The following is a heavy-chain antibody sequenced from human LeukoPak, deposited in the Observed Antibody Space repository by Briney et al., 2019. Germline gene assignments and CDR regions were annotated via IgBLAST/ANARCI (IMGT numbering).Heavy chain of an antibody. J-gene: IGHJ6*03. CDR3: ARVGSSQRLYYYMDV. Sequence: ASVKVSCKASGYTFTSYGITWVRQAPGQGLEWMGWISTYNGNTNYAQNLQGRVTMTRNTSISTAYMELSSLRSEDTAVYYCARVGSSQRLYYYMDVWGKGATVTVSS. V-gene: IGHV1-18*01. CDR2: ISTYNGNT. D-gene: IGHD1-26*01. CDR1: GYTFTSYG.